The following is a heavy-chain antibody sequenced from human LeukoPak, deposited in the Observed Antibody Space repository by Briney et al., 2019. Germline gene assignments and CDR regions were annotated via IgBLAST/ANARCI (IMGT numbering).Heavy chain of an antibody. D-gene: IGHD6-13*01. Sequence: GGSLRLSCAASGFTFSNVWMSWVRQAPGKGLEWVGRTKSKTDGGTTDYAAPVKGRFTISRDDSKNTLYLQMNSLKTEDTAVYFCTAVLPGYTTNWGPFDCWGQGTLVTVSS. CDR2: TKSKTDGGTT. V-gene: IGHV3-15*01. CDR3: TAVLPGYTTNWGPFDC. CDR1: GFTFSNVW. J-gene: IGHJ4*02.